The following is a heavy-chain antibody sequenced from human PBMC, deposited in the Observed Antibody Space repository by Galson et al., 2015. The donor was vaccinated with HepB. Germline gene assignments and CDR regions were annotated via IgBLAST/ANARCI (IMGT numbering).Heavy chain of an antibody. CDR3: ARDGGYCSGGSCSYWYFDL. CDR1: GFTFSSYS. J-gene: IGHJ2*01. CDR2: ISSSSSYI. V-gene: IGHV3-21*01. Sequence: SLRLSCAASGFTFSSYSMNWVRQAPGKGLEWVSSISSSSSYIYYADSVKGRFTISRDNAKNSLYLQMNSLRAEDTAVYYCARDGGYCSGGSCSYWYFDLWGRGTLVTVSS. D-gene: IGHD2-15*01.